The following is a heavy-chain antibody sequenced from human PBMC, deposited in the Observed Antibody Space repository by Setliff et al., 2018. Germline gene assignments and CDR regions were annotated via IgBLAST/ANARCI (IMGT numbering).Heavy chain of an antibody. CDR1: GFTFSRYW. Sequence: GGSLRLSCAASGFTFSRYWMSWVRQAPGKGLEWVANIKQDGSEKYYVDSVKGRFTISRDNSKNTLYLQMNSLRAEDTAVYYCATRDYYDSSGYLLPYMGVWGQGTLVTV. V-gene: IGHV3-7*03. CDR3: ATRDYYDSSGYLLPYMGV. D-gene: IGHD3-22*01. J-gene: IGHJ4*02. CDR2: IKQDGSEK.